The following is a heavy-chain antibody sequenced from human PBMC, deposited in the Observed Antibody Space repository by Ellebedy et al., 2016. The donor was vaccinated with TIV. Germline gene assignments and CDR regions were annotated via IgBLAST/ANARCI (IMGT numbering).Heavy chain of an antibody. CDR1: GFTFSSYG. V-gene: IGHV3-30*18. Sequence: GESLKISCAASGFTFSSYGMHWVRQAPGKGLEWVAVISYDGSNKYYADSVKGRFTISRDNSKNTLYLQMNSLRAEDTAVYYCAKGGQLDDWGQGTLVTVSS. CDR3: AKGGQLDD. D-gene: IGHD6-6*01. CDR2: ISYDGSNK. J-gene: IGHJ4*02.